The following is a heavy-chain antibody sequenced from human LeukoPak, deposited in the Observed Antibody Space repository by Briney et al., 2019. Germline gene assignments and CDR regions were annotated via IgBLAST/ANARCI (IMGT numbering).Heavy chain of an antibody. CDR3: TRVGYIDEGIDY. J-gene: IGHJ4*02. D-gene: IGHD5-24*01. V-gene: IGHV3-30*03. CDR1: GFIFSSSG. CDR2: ISYDGSNK. Sequence: PGGSLRLSCAASGFIFSSSGMHWVRQAPGKGLEWVAVISYDGSNKYYADSVKGRFTISRDNSKNTLYLQMNSLRAEDTAIYYCTRVGYIDEGIDYWGQGTLVTVSS.